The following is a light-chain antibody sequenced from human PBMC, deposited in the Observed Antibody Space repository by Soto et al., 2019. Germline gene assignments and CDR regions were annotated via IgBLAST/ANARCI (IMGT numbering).Light chain of an antibody. CDR3: SSYTGSSTLYV. CDR1: SSDVGGYNY. V-gene: IGLV2-14*01. CDR2: EVS. Sequence: QSALTQPASVSGSPGQSITISCTGTSSDVGGYNYVSWYQQHPGKAPKLMIYEVSNRPSGVSNRCAGSKSGNTASLTISGLQAEDEADYYCSSYTGSSTLYVFGTGTTLTVL. J-gene: IGLJ1*01.